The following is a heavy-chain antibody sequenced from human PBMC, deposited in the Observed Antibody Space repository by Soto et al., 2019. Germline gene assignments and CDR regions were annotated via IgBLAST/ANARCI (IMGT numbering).Heavy chain of an antibody. V-gene: IGHV4-34*01. D-gene: IGHD3-3*01. CDR3: ARGRLRFLEWLLEGGYFDY. CDR2: INRSGST. CDR1: GGSFSGYY. Sequence: SETLSLTCAVYGGSFSGYYWSWIRQPPGKGLEWIGEINRSGSTNYNPSLKSRVTISVDTSKNQFSLKLSSVTAADTAVYYCARGRLRFLEWLLEGGYFDYWGQGTLVTVSS. J-gene: IGHJ4*02.